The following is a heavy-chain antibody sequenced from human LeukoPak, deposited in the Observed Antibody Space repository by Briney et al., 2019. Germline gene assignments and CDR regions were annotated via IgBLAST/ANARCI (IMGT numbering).Heavy chain of an antibody. J-gene: IGHJ4*02. V-gene: IGHV1-69*05. CDR1: GGTFSGNT. CDR3: ARVSAVSGYFYLDF. Sequence: ASVKVSCKASGGTFSGNTVTWVRQAPGQGLEWMGGIISMFATPNYAQKFRGRVTVTTDESTSTAYMELTSLRSEDTAVYYCARVSAVSGYFYLDFWGQGTQVTVSS. CDR2: IISMFATP. D-gene: IGHD3-22*01.